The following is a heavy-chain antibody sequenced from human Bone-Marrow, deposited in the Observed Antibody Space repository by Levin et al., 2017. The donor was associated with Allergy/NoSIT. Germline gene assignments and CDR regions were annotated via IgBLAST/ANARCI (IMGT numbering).Heavy chain of an antibody. V-gene: IGHV3-49*03. CDR1: GFTFGDYA. J-gene: IGHJ6*03. Sequence: GGSLRLSCTASGFTFGDYAMSWFRQAPGKGLEWVGFIRSKAYGGTTEYAASVKGRFTISTDDSRRIAYLQMNSLKTEDTAVYYCTRAPFRRYMDVWGKGTTVTVSS. CDR2: IRSKAYGGTT. CDR3: TRAPFRRYMDV.